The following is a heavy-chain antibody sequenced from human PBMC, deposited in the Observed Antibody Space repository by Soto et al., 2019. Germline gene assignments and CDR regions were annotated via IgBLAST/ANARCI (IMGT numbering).Heavy chain of an antibody. Sequence: PSETLSLTCTVSGGSISSGDSYWSWIRQPPGKGLEWIGYIYYSGSTYYNPCLKSRATLSVDTSKNRFSLNLAPVTAADSAVYYCARGDCSHPWGPGTLVPVSS. CDR1: GGSISSGDSY. D-gene: IGHD2-21*02. V-gene: IGHV4-30-4*01. J-gene: IGHJ5*02. CDR2: IYYSGST. CDR3: ARGDCSHP.